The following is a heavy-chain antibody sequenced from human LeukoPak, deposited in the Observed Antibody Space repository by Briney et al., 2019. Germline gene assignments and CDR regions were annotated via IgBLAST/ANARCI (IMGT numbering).Heavy chain of an antibody. CDR1: GDSFSAYY. Sequence: WETLSLTCTVSGDSFSAYYWSWIRQPPGRGLEWIGNIYSSGNTNYNPSLKSRVTISVGTSKKQHSLKLTSVTAADTAAYYCAIHTNVDISSFMDVCGKGTTVTVSS. J-gene: IGHJ6*03. CDR2: IYSSGNT. D-gene: IGHD2-8*01. CDR3: AIHTNVDISSFMDV. V-gene: IGHV4-4*09.